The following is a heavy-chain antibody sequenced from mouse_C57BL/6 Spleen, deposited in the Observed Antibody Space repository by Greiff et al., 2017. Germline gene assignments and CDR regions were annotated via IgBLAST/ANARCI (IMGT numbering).Heavy chain of an antibody. J-gene: IGHJ3*01. CDR3: VYYDYDGAWFAY. D-gene: IGHD2-4*01. CDR2: ISPSNGGT. V-gene: IGHV1-53*01. CDR1: GSTFTSYW. Sequence: VQLQQSGTELVKPGASVKLSCKASGSTFTSYWMHWVKQRPGQGLEWIGNISPSNGGTNYNEKFKTKATLTVDKSSSTAYMQLSSLTCEDSAVYYCVYYDYDGAWFAYWGQGTLVTVSA.